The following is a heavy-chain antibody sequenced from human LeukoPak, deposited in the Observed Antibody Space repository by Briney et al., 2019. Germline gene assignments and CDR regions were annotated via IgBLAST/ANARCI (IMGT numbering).Heavy chain of an antibody. CDR2: LHPGGDS. J-gene: IGHJ4*02. CDR3: ARGTDSSGWLDY. V-gene: IGHV3-53*01. Sequence: GGSLRLSCAASGFTVSSNYMSWVRQAPGKGLEWVSVLHPGGDSYYTDSVKGRFTISRDNSKNTVYLQMNFLRAEDTAIYYCARGTDSSGWLDYWGQGNLVTVSS. D-gene: IGHD6-19*01. CDR1: GFTVSSNY.